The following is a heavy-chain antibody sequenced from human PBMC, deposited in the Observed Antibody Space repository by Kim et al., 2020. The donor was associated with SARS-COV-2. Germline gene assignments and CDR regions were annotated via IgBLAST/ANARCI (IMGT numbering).Heavy chain of an antibody. Sequence: TYHPSLKSRVPVSVDTSNDQFSLKLGSVTAADTGVYYCARGGGSGWFVDYWGQGTLVTVSS. J-gene: IGHJ4*02. V-gene: IGHV4-34*01. D-gene: IGHD6-19*01. CDR3: ARGGGSGWFVDY.